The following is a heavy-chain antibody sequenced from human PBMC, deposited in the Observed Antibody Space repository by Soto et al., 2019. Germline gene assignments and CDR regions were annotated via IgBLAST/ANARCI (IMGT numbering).Heavy chain of an antibody. V-gene: IGHV2-5*02. CDR3: AHRLIEEVIDWGFHS. J-gene: IGHJ4*02. CDR2: IYWDDEK. Sequence: QITLKESGPTLVKPTQTLTLTCTFSGFSLSTSGVTVGWIRRPPGKALEGLGHIYWDDEKRYSPSLMSRLTITKETPKDQVVLPLSHMAPVATALYSGAHRLIEEVIDWGFHSWGQGTLVTVSS. D-gene: IGHD3-16*01. CDR1: GFSLSTSGVT.